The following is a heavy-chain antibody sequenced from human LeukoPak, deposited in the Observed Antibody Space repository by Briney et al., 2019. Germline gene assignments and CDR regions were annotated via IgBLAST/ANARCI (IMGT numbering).Heavy chain of an antibody. CDR2: ISYDGSNK. V-gene: IGHV3-30-3*01. CDR3: ATLGFSGAASGPFDY. D-gene: IGHD5-12*01. Sequence: GGSLRLSCAASGFTFSSYAMHWVRQAPGKGLEWVAVISYDGSNKYYADSVKGRFTISRDNSKNTLYLQMNSLRAEDTAVYYCATLGFSGAASGPFDYWGQGTLVTVSS. J-gene: IGHJ4*02. CDR1: GFTFSSYA.